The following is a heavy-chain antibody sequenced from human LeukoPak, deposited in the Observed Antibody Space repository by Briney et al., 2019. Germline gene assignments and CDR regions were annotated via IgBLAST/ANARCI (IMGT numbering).Heavy chain of an antibody. Sequence: PSETLSLTCTVSGVSISSYYWSWIRQPPGKGLEWIGYIYYSGSTNYNPSLKSRVTISVDTSKNQFSLKLSSVTAADTAVYYCARVSIAVAGTLVFDYWGQGTLVTVSS. J-gene: IGHJ4*02. CDR1: GVSISSYY. CDR2: IYYSGST. V-gene: IGHV4-59*01. CDR3: ARVSIAVAGTLVFDY. D-gene: IGHD6-19*01.